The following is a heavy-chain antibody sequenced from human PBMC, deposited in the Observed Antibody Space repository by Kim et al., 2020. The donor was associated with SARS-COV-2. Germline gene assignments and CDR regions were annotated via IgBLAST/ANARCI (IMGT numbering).Heavy chain of an antibody. CDR3: ASLDYFDSSGYSNYYYGMDV. D-gene: IGHD3-22*01. CDR2: IIPIFGTA. J-gene: IGHJ6*02. CDR1: GGTFSSYA. Sequence: SVKVSCKASGGTFSSYAISWVRQAPGQGLEWMGGIIPIFGTANYAQKFQGRVTITADESTSTAYMELSSLRSEDTAVYYCASLDYFDSSGYSNYYYGMDVWGQGTTVTVSS. V-gene: IGHV1-69*13.